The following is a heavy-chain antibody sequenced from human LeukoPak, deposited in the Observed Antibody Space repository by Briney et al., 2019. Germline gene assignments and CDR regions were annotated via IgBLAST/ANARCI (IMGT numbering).Heavy chain of an antibody. J-gene: IGHJ6*04. CDR3: ARGDVAAAGSGIINYYHGMDV. D-gene: IGHD6-13*01. V-gene: IGHV3-48*03. CDR2: ISSSGSNI. CDR1: GFTFSSYE. Sequence: GGSLRLSCAASGFTFSSYEMNWVRQAPGKGLEWVSYISSSGSNIYYADSVKGRFSISRDNAKNSLYLQMNSLRAEDTAVYYCARGDVAAAGSGIINYYHGMDVWGKGTTVTVSS.